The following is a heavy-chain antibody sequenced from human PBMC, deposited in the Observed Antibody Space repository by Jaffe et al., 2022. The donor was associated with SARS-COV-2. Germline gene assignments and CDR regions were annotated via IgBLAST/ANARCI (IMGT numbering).Heavy chain of an antibody. Sequence: QVQLVESGGGVVQPGRSLRLSCAASGFTFSSYDMHWVRQAPGKGLEWVAVISYDGSNKYYADSVKGRFTISRDNSKNTLYLQMNSLRAEDTAVYYCAKDRKVASRYYFDYWGQGTLVTVSS. CDR3: AKDRKVASRYYFDY. D-gene: IGHD5-12*01. CDR1: GFTFSSYD. CDR2: ISYDGSNK. J-gene: IGHJ4*02. V-gene: IGHV3-30*18.